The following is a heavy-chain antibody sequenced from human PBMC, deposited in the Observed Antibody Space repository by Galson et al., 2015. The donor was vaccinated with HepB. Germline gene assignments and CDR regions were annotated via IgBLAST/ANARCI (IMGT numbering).Heavy chain of an antibody. CDR2: IYYSGKT. J-gene: IGHJ6*02. Sequence: GSISNSYYYWGWVRQPPGKGLEWIGSIYYSGKTYYNLSLKSRLTISVDTSKNQFSLKVSSVTAADTAVYYCGREPGNYYGSGSYYDVWGQGTTVTVSS. V-gene: IGHV4-39*07. CDR3: GREPGNYYGSGSYYDV. CDR1: GSISNSYYY. D-gene: IGHD3-10*01.